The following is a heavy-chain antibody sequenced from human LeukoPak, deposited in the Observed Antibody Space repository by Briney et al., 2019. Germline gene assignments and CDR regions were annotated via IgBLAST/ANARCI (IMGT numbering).Heavy chain of an antibody. V-gene: IGHV1-69*05. CDR3: ARGPRPIVVVPPDY. D-gene: IGHD3-22*01. CDR2: IIPIFGTA. J-gene: IGHJ4*02. Sequence: GASVKVSCKASGGTFSSYAISWVRQAPGQGLEWMGGIIPIFGTANYAQKFQGRVTITRDTSASTAYMELSSLRSEDTAVYYCARGPRPIVVVPPDYWGQGTLVTVSS. CDR1: GGTFSSYA.